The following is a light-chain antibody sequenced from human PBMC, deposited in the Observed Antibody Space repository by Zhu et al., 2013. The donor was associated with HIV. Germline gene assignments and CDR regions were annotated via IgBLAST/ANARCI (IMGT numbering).Light chain of an antibody. CDR1: SLRKYY. V-gene: IGLV3-19*01. J-gene: IGLJ1*01. CDR2: GKY. Sequence: SSDLTQDPAVSVALGQTVRITCQGDSLRKYYASWYQQKPGQAPVLVMFGKYNRPSGIPDRFSGSGSGNTASLTITGAQAEDEADYYCCSYATNRGVFGTGTKVTVL. CDR3: CSYATNRGV.